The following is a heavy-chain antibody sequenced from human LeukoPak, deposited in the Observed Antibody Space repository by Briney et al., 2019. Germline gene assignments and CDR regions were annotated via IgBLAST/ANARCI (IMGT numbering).Heavy chain of an antibody. D-gene: IGHD1-26*01. CDR1: GYIFPNYG. J-gene: IGHJ6*04. CDR3: ARAGYSRFVDDLDV. V-gene: IGHV1-18*01. Sequence: ASVKVSCKASGYIFPNYGINWVRQAPGRGLEWMGWISAYNGNTKYTQKLQDRVTMTTDTSTSTAYMELKTLRSDDTAVYFCARAGYSRFVDDLDVWGKGTTVTVSS. CDR2: ISAYNGNT.